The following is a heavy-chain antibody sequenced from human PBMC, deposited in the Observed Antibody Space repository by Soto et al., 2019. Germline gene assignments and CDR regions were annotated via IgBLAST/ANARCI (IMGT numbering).Heavy chain of an antibody. CDR2: IYYTGTT. Sequence: SETLSLTCTVSSGSISNTIYYWGWIRQPPGKGLEWIGSIYYTGTTYYNPSLKSRVTISVDTSKNPFSLKLSSVTAADTAMYYCARLLSRSASVESWGQGTLVTVSS. J-gene: IGHJ4*02. D-gene: IGHD2-2*01. CDR3: ARLLSRSASVES. CDR1: SGSISNTIYY. V-gene: IGHV4-39*01.